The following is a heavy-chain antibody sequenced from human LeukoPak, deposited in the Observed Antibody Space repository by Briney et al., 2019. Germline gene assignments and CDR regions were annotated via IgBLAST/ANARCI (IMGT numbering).Heavy chain of an antibody. V-gene: IGHV3-33*01. CDR2: TRFDGSIK. D-gene: IGHD1-1*01. CDR1: GFIFSDYG. Sequence: GGSPRLSCAVSGFIFSDYGFHWVRQAPGKGLEWVAVTRFDGSIKQYADSVKGRFTISRDDSKNTLYLQMNFLKSEDTAVYYCARWGGTRQYYFDSWDQGTLVTVSS. CDR3: ARWGGTRQYYFDS. J-gene: IGHJ4*02.